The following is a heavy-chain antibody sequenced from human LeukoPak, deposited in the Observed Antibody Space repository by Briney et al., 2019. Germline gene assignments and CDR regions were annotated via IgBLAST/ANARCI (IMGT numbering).Heavy chain of an antibody. J-gene: IGHJ4*02. Sequence: SETLSLTCAVYGGSFSGYYWSWIRQPPGKGLEWIGEINHSGSANYNPSLKSRVTISVDTSKNQFSLKLSSVTAADTAVYYCARAWGGWYPLDYWGQGTLVTVSS. V-gene: IGHV4-34*01. CDR2: INHSGSA. CDR3: ARAWGGWYPLDY. CDR1: GGSFSGYY. D-gene: IGHD6-19*01.